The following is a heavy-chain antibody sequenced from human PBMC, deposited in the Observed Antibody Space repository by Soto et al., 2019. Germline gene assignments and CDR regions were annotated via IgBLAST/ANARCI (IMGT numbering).Heavy chain of an antibody. J-gene: IGHJ5*02. CDR3: ARGIATGQLDT. D-gene: IGHD2-15*01. Sequence: RASVKVSCKASGYTFTRYTMNWVRQAPGQRLEWMGWINPDNGNTKSSQKFQDRVIITRDTSASTAYMDLSSLRSEDTAVYYCARGIATGQLDTWGQGTLVTVSS. CDR1: GYTFTRYT. V-gene: IGHV1-3*01. CDR2: INPDNGNT.